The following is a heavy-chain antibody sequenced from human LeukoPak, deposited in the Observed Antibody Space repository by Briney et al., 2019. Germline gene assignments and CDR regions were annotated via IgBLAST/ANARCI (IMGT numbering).Heavy chain of an antibody. CDR3: PTTHCGN. CDR1: GFTFSSYW. D-gene: IGHD1-14*01. J-gene: IGHJ4*02. CDR2: INSDGSST. V-gene: IGHV3-74*01. Sequence: GGSLRLSCAASGFTFSSYWMHWVRQAPGKGLAWVSPINSDGSSTSYADSVKGRFTISRDNAKNTLYLQMNSLRGEDTAVYYFPTTHCGNWGQGTLVTVSS.